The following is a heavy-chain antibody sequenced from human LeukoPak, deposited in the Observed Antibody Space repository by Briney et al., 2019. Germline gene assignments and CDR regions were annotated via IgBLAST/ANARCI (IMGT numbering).Heavy chain of an antibody. CDR3: ARIVAATPYYFDY. CDR1: GGSISSYY. V-gene: IGHV4-59*12. D-gene: IGHD2-15*01. J-gene: IGHJ4*02. CDR2: IYYSGTT. Sequence: PSETLSLTCTVSGGSISSYYWSWIRQPPGKGLEWIGYIYYSGTTNYNPSLKSRVTISVDTSKNQFSLKLSSVTAADTAVYYCARIVAATPYYFDYWGQGTLVTVSS.